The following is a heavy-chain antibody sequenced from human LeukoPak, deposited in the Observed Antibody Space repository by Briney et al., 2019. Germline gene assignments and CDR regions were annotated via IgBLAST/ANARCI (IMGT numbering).Heavy chain of an antibody. Sequence: SETLSLTCDVSGVSINTCCYYWTWIRQPPGKGLEWIGYKYYSGSTRYNSSLRSRLTISLDSSKNQFSLRLTSVTAADTAVYYCARGRSYGFDFDSWGPGTLLIVSP. CDR3: ARGRSYGFDFDS. J-gene: IGHJ4*02. V-gene: IGHV4-61*01. CDR1: GVSINTCCYY. CDR2: KYYSGST. D-gene: IGHD3-16*01.